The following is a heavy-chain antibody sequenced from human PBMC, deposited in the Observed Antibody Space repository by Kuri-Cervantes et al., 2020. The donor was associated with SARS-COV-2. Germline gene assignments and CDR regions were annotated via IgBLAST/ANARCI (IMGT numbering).Heavy chain of an antibody. Sequence: GGSLRLSCSASGFTFSSYAMHWVRQAPGKGLEWVSSISSSSSYIYYADSVKGRFTISRDNAKNSLYLQMNSLRAEDTAVYYCARVRGGSSATSYFDYWGQGTLVTVSS. CDR2: ISSSSSYI. CDR3: ARVRGGSSATSYFDY. CDR1: GFTFSSYA. J-gene: IGHJ4*02. D-gene: IGHD6-6*01. V-gene: IGHV3-21*01.